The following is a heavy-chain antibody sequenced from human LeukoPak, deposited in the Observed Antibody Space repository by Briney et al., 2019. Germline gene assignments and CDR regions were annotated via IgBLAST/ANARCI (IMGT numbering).Heavy chain of an antibody. V-gene: IGHV3-43*02. CDR1: GFTFHNYA. CDR3: ARDHVYGGADY. CDR2: TSGDGITT. J-gene: IGHJ4*02. Sequence: GGSLRLSCAASGFTFHNYAIHWVRQAPGKGLEWVSLTSGDGITTYFADSVKGRFTISRDNSKGSLFLQMNSLRTEDTALYYCARDHVYGGADYWGQGTLVTVSS. D-gene: IGHD5/OR15-5a*01.